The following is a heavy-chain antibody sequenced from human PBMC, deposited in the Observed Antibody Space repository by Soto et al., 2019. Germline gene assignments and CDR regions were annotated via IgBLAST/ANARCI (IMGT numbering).Heavy chain of an antibody. CDR2: FDPEDGET. CDR3: ATVGGGYCTNGVCPKTRHYYYYYGMDV. Sequence: ASVKVSCKVSGYTLTELSMHWVRQAPGKGLEWMGGFDPEDGETIYAQKFQGRVTMTEDTSTDTAYMEQSSLRSEDTAVYYCATVGGGYCTNGVCPKTRHYYYYYGMDVWGQGTTVTVSS. D-gene: IGHD2-8*01. V-gene: IGHV1-24*01. J-gene: IGHJ6*02. CDR1: GYTLTELS.